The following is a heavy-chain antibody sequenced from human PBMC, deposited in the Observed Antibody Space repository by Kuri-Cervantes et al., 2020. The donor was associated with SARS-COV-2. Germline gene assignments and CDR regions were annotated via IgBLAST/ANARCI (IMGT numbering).Heavy chain of an antibody. V-gene: IGHV1-18*01. CDR2: ISAYNGNT. J-gene: IGHJ4*02. CDR3: AREGYSSSWYEYDY. CDR1: GYTFTSYG. D-gene: IGHD6-13*01. Sequence: ASVKVSCKASGYTFTSYGISWVRQAPGQGLEWMGWISAYNGNTNYAQKLQGRVTITADESTSTAYMELSSLRSEDTAVYYCAREGYSSSWYEYDYWGQGTLVTVSS.